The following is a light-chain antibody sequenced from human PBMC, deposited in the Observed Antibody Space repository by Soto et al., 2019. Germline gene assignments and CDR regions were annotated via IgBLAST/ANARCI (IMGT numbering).Light chain of an antibody. CDR1: QSISTW. J-gene: IGKJ2*02. Sequence: DIQMTQSPSTLSASVGDRVTITCRASQSISTWLAWYQQKPGKAPKLLIYKASSLESGVPSRFSGSGSGTEFTLTIRSLHPDDFATYYCQQCNSYPCTFGQGTKLEIK. V-gene: IGKV1-5*03. CDR3: QQCNSYPCT. CDR2: KAS.